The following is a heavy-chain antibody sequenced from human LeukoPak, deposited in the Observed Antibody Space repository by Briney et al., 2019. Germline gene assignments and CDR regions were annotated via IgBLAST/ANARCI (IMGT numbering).Heavy chain of an antibody. V-gene: IGHV4-39*07. Sequence: SETLSLTCTVSRDSISSSNYYGAWIRQPPGKGLEWIGSIYYSGGTYYNPSLKSRVTISVDTSKNQFSLKLSSVTAADTAAYYCARVGPHYDFWSGYYPRSGSLYYYYYMDVWGKGTTVTVSS. D-gene: IGHD3-3*01. CDR1: RDSISSSNYY. J-gene: IGHJ6*03. CDR2: IYYSGGT. CDR3: ARVGPHYDFWSGYYPRSGSLYYYYYMDV.